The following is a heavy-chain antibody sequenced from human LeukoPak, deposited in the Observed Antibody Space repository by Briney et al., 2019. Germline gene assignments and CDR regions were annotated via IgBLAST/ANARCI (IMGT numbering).Heavy chain of an antibody. J-gene: IGHJ4*02. CDR2: IYYSGST. V-gene: IGHV4-59*01. Sequence: SETLSLTCTVSGGSISSYYWSWIRQPPGKGLEWIGYIYYSGSTNYNPSLKSRVTISVDTSKNQFSLKLSSVTAADTAVYYCATLVGAARIDYWGQGTLVTVSS. CDR3: ATLVGAARIDY. D-gene: IGHD1-26*01. CDR1: GGSISSYY.